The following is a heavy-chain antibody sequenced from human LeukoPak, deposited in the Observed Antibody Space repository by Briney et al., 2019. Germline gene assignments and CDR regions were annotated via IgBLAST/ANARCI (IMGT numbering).Heavy chain of an antibody. V-gene: IGHV4-59*03. CDR3: ARSKFGFGATNFDS. CDR2: LHVTGKK. D-gene: IGHD3-10*01. Sequence: PSGTLSLTCDVSGVSITKYLWNWIRQSPGKGLEWIGYLHVTGKKKYASFFESRVTISGDVSKNQFSLRLTSLTAADTAVYFCARSKFGFGATNFDSWGQGTLVSVSS. J-gene: IGHJ5*02. CDR1: GVSITKYL.